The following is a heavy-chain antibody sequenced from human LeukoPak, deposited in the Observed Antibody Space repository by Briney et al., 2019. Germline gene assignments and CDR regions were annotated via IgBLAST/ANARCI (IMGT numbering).Heavy chain of an antibody. CDR2: IIPSFGTV. D-gene: IGHD1-26*01. CDR1: AATFSTYA. V-gene: IGHV1-69*01. Sequence: SVKVSCKASAATFSTYAITWVRQAPGQGLEWMGGIIPSFGTVYYAQKFQGRVTITADESTSTDYTELSSLRSEDTAVYYCARDVEGRLNLLPSWGQGTLVTVSS. J-gene: IGHJ5*02. CDR3: ARDVEGRLNLLPS.